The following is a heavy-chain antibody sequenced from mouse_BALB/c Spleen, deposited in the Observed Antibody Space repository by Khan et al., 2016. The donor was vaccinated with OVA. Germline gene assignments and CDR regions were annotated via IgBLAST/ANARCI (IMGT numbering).Heavy chain of an antibody. CDR1: GYTFTSYT. D-gene: IGHD2-2*01. CDR2: INPSSGYT. J-gene: IGHJ3*01. Sequence: QVQLQQSGAELARPGASVKMSCKASGYTFTSYTMHWVKQRPGQGLEWIGYINPSSGYTNYNQKFKDKATLTEDKSSSTAYMQLSSLTSEYSAVYYCASLTPYGYDAWFAYWGQGTLVTVSA. V-gene: IGHV1-4*01. CDR3: ASLTPYGYDAWFAY.